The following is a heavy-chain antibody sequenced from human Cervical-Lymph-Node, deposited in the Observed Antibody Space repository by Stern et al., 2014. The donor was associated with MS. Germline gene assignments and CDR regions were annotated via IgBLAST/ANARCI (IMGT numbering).Heavy chain of an antibody. J-gene: IGHJ4*02. D-gene: IGHD2-21*02. Sequence: EVQLVESGGDLVQPGGSLRLSCAASGFTISIYWMSWVRQAPGKGLEWVANINYDGSERYYVDSVKGRFTISRDNAKNSLYLQMNNLTVEDTAVYYCARSTVDYWGQGTLVTVSS. V-gene: IGHV3-7*01. CDR3: ARSTVDY. CDR1: GFTISIYW. CDR2: INYDGSER.